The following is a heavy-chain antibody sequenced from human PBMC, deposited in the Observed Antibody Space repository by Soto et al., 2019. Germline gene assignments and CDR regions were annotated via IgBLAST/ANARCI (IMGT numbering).Heavy chain of an antibody. CDR3: ARDRIAVAGNPEYFQH. D-gene: IGHD6-19*01. CDR2: IGTAGDT. CDR1: GFTFSSYD. Sequence: GGSLRLSCAASGFTFSSYDMHWVRQATGKGLEWVSAIGTAGDTYYPGSVKGRFTISRENAKNSLYLQMNSLRAEDTAVYYCARDRIAVAGNPEYFQHWGQGTLVTVSS. V-gene: IGHV3-13*04. J-gene: IGHJ1*01.